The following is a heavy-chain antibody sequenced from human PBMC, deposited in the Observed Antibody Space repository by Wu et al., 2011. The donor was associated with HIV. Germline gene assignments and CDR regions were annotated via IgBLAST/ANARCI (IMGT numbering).Heavy chain of an antibody. Sequence: VQLVQSGREVKKPGASVRVSCKASGYTFTGYYMHWVRQAPGQGLEWMGWINPNSGGTNYAQSFQDRITLTADRSTTTTYMELRSLKSDDTAIYYCATQLSLDYWGQGTLVTVSS. CDR1: GYTFTGYY. D-gene: IGHD1-1*01. V-gene: IGHV1-2*02. CDR3: ATQLSLDY. CDR2: INPNSGGT. J-gene: IGHJ4*02.